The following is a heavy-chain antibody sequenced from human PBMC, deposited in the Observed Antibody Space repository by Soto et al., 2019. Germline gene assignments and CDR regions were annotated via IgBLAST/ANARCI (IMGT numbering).Heavy chain of an antibody. V-gene: IGHV3-21*01. CDR2: ITSTSSYI. CDR1: GFTFSTYS. D-gene: IGHD3-3*01. CDR3: ARTPNFWTAYHFFDY. Sequence: GGSLRLSCAASGFTFSTYSMNWVRQAPGKGLEWVSSITSTSSYIFYADSVRGRFTISRDNSKNSMYLQMNSLRAEDTVVYYCARTPNFWTAYHFFDYWGQGALVTVSS. J-gene: IGHJ4*02.